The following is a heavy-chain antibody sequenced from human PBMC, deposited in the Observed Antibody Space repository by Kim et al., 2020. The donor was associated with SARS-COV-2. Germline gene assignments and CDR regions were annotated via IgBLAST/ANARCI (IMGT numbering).Heavy chain of an antibody. CDR2: IYTSGST. CDR1: GGSISSYY. Sequence: SETLSLTCTVSGGSISSYYWSWIRQPAGKGLEWIGRIYTSGSTNYNPSLKSRVTMSVDTSKNQFSLKLSSVTAADTAVYYCAREGSAGLGRGHYYYYYGMDVWGQGTTVTVSS. CDR3: AREGSAGLGRGHYYYYYGMDV. V-gene: IGHV4-4*07. D-gene: IGHD6-13*01. J-gene: IGHJ6*02.